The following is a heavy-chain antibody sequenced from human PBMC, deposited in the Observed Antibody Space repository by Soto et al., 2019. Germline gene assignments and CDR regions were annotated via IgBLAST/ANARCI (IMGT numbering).Heavy chain of an antibody. J-gene: IGHJ4*02. V-gene: IGHV4-4*07. D-gene: IGHD5-12*01. CDR2: IYTSGST. Sequence: SETLSLTCTVSGGTISSYDGSWIRQPAGKGLEWIGRIYTSGSTLYNPSLKSRLIISVDTSMNHFSLQLSSVTAADTAVYYCARDSLALFDSWGQGTLVTVSS. CDR3: ARDSLALFDS. CDR1: GGTISSYD.